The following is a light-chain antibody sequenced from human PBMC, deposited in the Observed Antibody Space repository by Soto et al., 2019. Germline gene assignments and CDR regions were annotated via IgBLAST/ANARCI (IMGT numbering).Light chain of an antibody. Sequence: DIQMTQSPSSLSASVGYRVTITCQASQDISNHLIWYQQKPGKAPSVLIYDASTLETGFPSRFRGTESGTEFTLTISSLQPDDVATHYCQQHHNLHLTFGPGSTEDIK. J-gene: IGKJ3*01. CDR3: QQHHNLHLT. CDR1: QDISNH. V-gene: IGKV1-33*01. CDR2: DAS.